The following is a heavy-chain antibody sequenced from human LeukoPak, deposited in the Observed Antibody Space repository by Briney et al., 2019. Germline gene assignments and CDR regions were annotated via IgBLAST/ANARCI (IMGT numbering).Heavy chain of an antibody. J-gene: IGHJ4*02. V-gene: IGHV3-48*03. D-gene: IGHD5-12*01. Sequence: PGGSLRLSCAASGFTFSSYEMNWVRQAPGKGLEWISYISTNGVTIYYADSVKGRFTISRDNAKNSLYLLMNSLRAEDTAVYYCARDRYGGYDFGFDYWGQGTPVTVSS. CDR1: GFTFSSYE. CDR2: ISTNGVTI. CDR3: ARDRYGGYDFGFDY.